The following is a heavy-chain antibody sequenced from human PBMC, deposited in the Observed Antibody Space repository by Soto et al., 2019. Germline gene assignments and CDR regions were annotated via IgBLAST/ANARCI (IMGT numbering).Heavy chain of an antibody. CDR2: INPRSGDT. J-gene: IGHJ5*02. CDR3: XRDGVGATPLGWFDP. CDR1: GYTFIGYY. D-gene: IGHD1-26*01. V-gene: IGHV1-2*06. Sequence: QVQLVQSGAEVKKPGASVKVSCKASGYTFIGYYIHWVRQAPGQGLERMGRINPRSGDTTYAQKFQGRLTMTRDTSISTAYMELSSLRSDDTAVYXXXRDGVGATPLGWFDPWGQGSLVTVSS.